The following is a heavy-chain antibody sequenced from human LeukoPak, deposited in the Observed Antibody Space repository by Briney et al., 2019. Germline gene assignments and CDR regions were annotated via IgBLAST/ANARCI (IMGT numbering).Heavy chain of an antibody. CDR3: AKDFGSAFGWSPFGY. D-gene: IGHD6-19*01. Sequence: GGSLRLSCAASGFTFSSYAMSWVRQAPGKGLEWISAISGSGGSLYYADSVKGRFTISRDNSKNTLYLQMNSLRAEDTAIYYCAKDFGSAFGWSPFGYWGQGTLVTVSS. CDR2: ISGSGGSL. J-gene: IGHJ4*02. CDR1: GFTFSSYA. V-gene: IGHV3-23*01.